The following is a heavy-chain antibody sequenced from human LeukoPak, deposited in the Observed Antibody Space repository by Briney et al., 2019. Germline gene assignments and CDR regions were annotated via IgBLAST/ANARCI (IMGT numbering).Heavy chain of an antibody. D-gene: IGHD1-14*01. CDR1: GGSISSYY. Sequence: SETLSLTCTVSGGSISSYYWSWIRQPAGKGLEWIGRIYTSGSANYNPSLKSRVTMSVDTSKNQFSLKLSSVTAADTAVYYCVRDNPSPPAFDYWGQGTLVTVSS. CDR3: VRDNPSPPAFDY. J-gene: IGHJ4*02. CDR2: IYTSGSA. V-gene: IGHV4-4*07.